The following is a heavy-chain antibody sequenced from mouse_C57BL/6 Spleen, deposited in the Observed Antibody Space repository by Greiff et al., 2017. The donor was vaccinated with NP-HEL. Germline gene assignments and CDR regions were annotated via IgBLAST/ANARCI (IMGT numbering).Heavy chain of an antibody. Sequence: EVKLVESGGGLVKPGGSLKLSCAASGFTFSSYAMSWVRQTPEKRLEWVATISDGGSYTYYPDNVKGRFTISRDNAKNNLYLQMSHLKSEDTAMYYCARDRQLRLQDYFDYWGQGTTLTVSS. J-gene: IGHJ2*01. CDR3: ARDRQLRLQDYFDY. CDR1: GFTFSSYA. D-gene: IGHD3-2*02. V-gene: IGHV5-4*01. CDR2: ISDGGSYT.